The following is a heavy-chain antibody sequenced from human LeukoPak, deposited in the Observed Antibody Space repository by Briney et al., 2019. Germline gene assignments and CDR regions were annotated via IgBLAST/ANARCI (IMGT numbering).Heavy chain of an antibody. CDR3: ARIRCGHTGDICYNH. CDR1: GVSFNAYY. J-gene: IGHJ5*02. CDR2: VSPGGYI. D-gene: IGHD2-8*02. Sequence: PSETLSLTCTVSGVSFNAYYWSWIRQPPGKGLEWIGEVSPGGYIKYNPSLKSRVTISVDTSESQLSLRLSSVTAADTAMYYCARIRCGHTGDICYNHWAQGTLVTVSS. V-gene: IGHV4-34*01.